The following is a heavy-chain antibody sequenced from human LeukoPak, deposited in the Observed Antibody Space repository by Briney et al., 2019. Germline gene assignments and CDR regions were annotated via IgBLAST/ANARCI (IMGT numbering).Heavy chain of an antibody. CDR2: ISWNGGST. CDR3: ARDRNGGNTHYFDY. CDR1: GFTFDDYA. D-gene: IGHD4-23*01. V-gene: IGHV3-20*04. Sequence: GGSLRLSCAASGFTFDDYAMHWVRQAPGKGLEWVSGISWNGGSTGYADSAKGRFTISRDNAKNSLYLQMNSLRAEDTALYYCARDRNGGNTHYFDYWGQGTLVTVSS. J-gene: IGHJ4*02.